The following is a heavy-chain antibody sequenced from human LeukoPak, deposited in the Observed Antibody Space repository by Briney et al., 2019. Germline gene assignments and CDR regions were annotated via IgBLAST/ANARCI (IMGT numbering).Heavy chain of an antibody. V-gene: IGHV3-11*04. J-gene: IGHJ5*02. CDR3: AREFGKDYYDVASHYYSRNWFDP. CDR1: GFTFSDYY. Sequence: GGSLRLSCAASGFTFSDYYMSWIRQAPGKGLEWVSYISSSGSTIYYADSVKGRFTISRDNAKNSLYLQMNSLRAEDTAVYYCAREFGKDYYDVASHYYSRNWFDPWGQGTLVTVSS. D-gene: IGHD3-22*01. CDR2: ISSSGSTI.